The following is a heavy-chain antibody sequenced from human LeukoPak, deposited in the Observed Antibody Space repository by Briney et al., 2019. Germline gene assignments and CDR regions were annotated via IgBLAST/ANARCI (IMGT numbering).Heavy chain of an antibody. CDR2: ISLSRVT. Sequence: SATLSLSCGVSGGFICSANLWSWVGQPPGQGLEWIGEISLSRVTNYNPSVKSRVTMSLDMSKKHLSLTLTSVTAADTAVYYCSRESGAFSPFGYWGQGTLVTVSS. V-gene: IGHV4-4*02. J-gene: IGHJ4*02. CDR3: SRESGAFSPFGY. D-gene: IGHD1-26*01. CDR1: GGFICSANL.